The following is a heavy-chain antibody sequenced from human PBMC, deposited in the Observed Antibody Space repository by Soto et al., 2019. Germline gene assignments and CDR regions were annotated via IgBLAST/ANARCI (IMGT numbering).Heavy chain of an antibody. V-gene: IGHV2-26*01. CDR2: IDSSGEK. Sequence: QVTLKESGPVLVKPTETLTLRCTVSGLSITDSEMGVRWIRQPPGQPLEWLAHIDSSGEKSYRTYLKSRLAISKDPSTRQIVLTITNMEPADTATYYCARRHLAVAVSPWFDLWVQGIQGTGCS. D-gene: IGHD6-19*01. CDR3: ARRHLAVAVSPWFDL. CDR1: GLSITDSEMG. J-gene: IGHJ5*02.